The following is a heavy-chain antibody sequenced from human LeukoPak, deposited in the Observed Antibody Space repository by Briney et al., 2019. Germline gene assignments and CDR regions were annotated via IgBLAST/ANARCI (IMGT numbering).Heavy chain of an antibody. D-gene: IGHD2-15*01. CDR1: GFTFSSYA. Sequence: GGSLPLSRAASGFTFSSYAMHWVRQAPGKGLEWVAVISYDGSNKYYADSVKGRFTISRDNSKNTLYLQMNSLRAEDTAVYYCARVMTPHDYWGQAALVGVSS. V-gene: IGHV3-30-3*01. J-gene: IGHJ4*02. CDR2: ISYDGSNK. CDR3: ARVMTPHDY.